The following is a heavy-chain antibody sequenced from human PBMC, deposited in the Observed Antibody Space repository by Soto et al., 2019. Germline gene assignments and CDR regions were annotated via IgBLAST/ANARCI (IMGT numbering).Heavy chain of an antibody. CDR1: GFSFSSYS. CDR3: ARGIGYSYAYDY. V-gene: IGHV3-21*01. J-gene: IGHJ4*02. CDR2: ITSSSTYI. Sequence: EVQLVESGGGQVKPGGSLRLSCEASGFSFSSYSMNWARQAPGKGLEWVSSITSSSTYIFYTDSVKGRFTISRDNAKNSLYLQMDSLRAEDTAVYYCARGIGYSYAYDYWGQGTLVTVST. D-gene: IGHD5-18*01.